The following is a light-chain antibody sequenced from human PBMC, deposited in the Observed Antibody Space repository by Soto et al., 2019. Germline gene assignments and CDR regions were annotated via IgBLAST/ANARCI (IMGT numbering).Light chain of an antibody. J-gene: IGKJ1*01. V-gene: IGKV1-5*01. Sequence: DFQMTQSPSTLSASVGGRVTITCRASQNIRSRLAWVQQKPGKAPKLLIYDASSLDSGVPQRFSGSGSGTEFTLTIRSLQTADFSTYYCQQYHSYSTFGQGTKVDIK. CDR2: DAS. CDR1: QNIRSR. CDR3: QQYHSYST.